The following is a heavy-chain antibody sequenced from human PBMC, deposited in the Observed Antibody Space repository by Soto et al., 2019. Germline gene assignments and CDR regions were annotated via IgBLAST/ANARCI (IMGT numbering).Heavy chain of an antibody. J-gene: IGHJ4*02. Sequence: QITLKESGPTLVKPTQTLTLTCTFSGFSLSTSGVGVGWIRQPPGKALEWLALIYWDDAKHYSPSLKSRLTITKDPSKNQVVLIMTNMAPVDTATYYCAHKGGGDRILDYWGQGTLVTVSS. CDR1: GFSLSTSGVG. D-gene: IGHD3-16*01. CDR2: IYWDDAK. CDR3: AHKGGGDRILDY. V-gene: IGHV2-5*02.